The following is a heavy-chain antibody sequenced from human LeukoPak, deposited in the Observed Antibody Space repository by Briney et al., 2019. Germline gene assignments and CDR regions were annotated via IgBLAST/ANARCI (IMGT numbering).Heavy chain of an antibody. J-gene: IGHJ3*02. CDR3: ARNMRAMRGVAFDI. CDR2: ISSGSSTI. D-gene: IGHD3-10*01. V-gene: IGHV3-48*04. CDR1: GFTFSSYS. Sequence: GGSLRLSCAASGFTFSSYSMNWVRQAPGKGLEWVSYISSGSSTIYYADPVKGRFTISRDNAKNSLYLQINSLRAEDTAVYFCARNMRAMRGVAFDIWGQGTMLTVSS.